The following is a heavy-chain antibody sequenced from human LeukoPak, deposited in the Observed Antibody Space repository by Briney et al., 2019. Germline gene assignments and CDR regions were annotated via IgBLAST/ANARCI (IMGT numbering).Heavy chain of an antibody. Sequence: GGSLRLSCVASGFTFSDYSMNWVRQAPGKGLEWISYISSNGSTIYYAASVKGRFTISRDSAKNSLYLQMNGLRAEDTAIYYCARGPKTSFDYWGQGTLVTVSS. J-gene: IGHJ4*02. CDR1: GFTFSDYS. CDR3: ARGPKTSFDY. V-gene: IGHV3-48*01. CDR2: ISSNGSTI.